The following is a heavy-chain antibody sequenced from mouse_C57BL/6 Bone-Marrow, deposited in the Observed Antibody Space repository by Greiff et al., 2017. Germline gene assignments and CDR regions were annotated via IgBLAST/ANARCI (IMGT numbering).Heavy chain of an antibody. CDR2: IYPGSGST. V-gene: IGHV1-55*01. Sequence: VQLQQPGAELVKPGASVKMSCKASGYTFTSYWITWVKQRPGQGLEWIGDIYPGSGSTNYNEKFKSKATLTVATSSSTAYMQLSSLTSEDSAVYYCARSGYYALYYCDYWGQGTTLTVSS. D-gene: IGHD3-1*01. CDR1: GYTFTSYW. CDR3: ARSGYYALYYCDY. J-gene: IGHJ2*01.